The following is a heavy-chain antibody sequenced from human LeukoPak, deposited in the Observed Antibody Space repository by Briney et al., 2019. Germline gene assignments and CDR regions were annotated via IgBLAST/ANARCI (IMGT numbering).Heavy chain of an antibody. CDR1: GGSFSGYY. CDR3: ARLRLRSWFDP. CDR2: INHSGST. J-gene: IGHJ5*02. Sequence: SETLSLTCAVYGGSFSGYYWSWIRQPPGKGLEWIGEINHSGSTNYNPSLKSRVTISVDTSKNQFSLKLSSVTAADTAVYYCARLRLRSWFDPWGQETLVTVSS. D-gene: IGHD5/OR15-5a*01. V-gene: IGHV4-34*01.